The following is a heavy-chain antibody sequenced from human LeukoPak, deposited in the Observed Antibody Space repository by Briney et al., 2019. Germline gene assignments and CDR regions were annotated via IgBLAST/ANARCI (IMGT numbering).Heavy chain of an antibody. CDR3: ARTRGYSDYELDY. V-gene: IGHV1-46*01. D-gene: IGHD5-12*01. J-gene: IGHJ4*02. CDR2: INPSGGTT. CDR1: GYTFTSYY. Sequence: GASVKVSCKASGYTFTSYYMHWVRQAPGQGLEWMGIINPSGGTTRHAQRSQGRVTMTRDTSTSTVYMELSSLRSEDTAVYYCARTRGYSDYELDYWGQGTLVTVSS.